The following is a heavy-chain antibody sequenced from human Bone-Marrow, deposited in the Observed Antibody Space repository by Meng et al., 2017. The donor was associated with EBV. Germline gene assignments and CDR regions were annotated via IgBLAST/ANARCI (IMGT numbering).Heavy chain of an antibody. Sequence: QVQLVPSGAEVKKPGASLRISCKASGYTFTTYYIHWVRQAPGQGLEWMGIINPSGGSRAYAQKFQGRLTVTRDTSTSTVYMELSSLRSEDTAVYYCVREGQYYEFWSGYYSFGDWGQGTLVTVSS. J-gene: IGHJ4*02. CDR2: INPSGGSR. CDR3: VREGQYYEFWSGYYSFGD. CDR1: GYTFTTYY. D-gene: IGHD3-3*01. V-gene: IGHV1-46*01.